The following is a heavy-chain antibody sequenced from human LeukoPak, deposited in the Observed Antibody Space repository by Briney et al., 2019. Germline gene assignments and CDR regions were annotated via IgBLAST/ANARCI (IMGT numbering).Heavy chain of an antibody. Sequence: PSETLSLTCTVSGGSISSYYWNWIRQPPGKGLEWIGYIYYSGSTNYNPSLKSRVTISVDTSKNQFSLKLSSVTAADTAVYYCARETHSGRANYFDYWGQGTLVTVSS. V-gene: IGHV4-59*01. D-gene: IGHD1-26*01. CDR3: ARETHSGRANYFDY. CDR1: GGSISSYY. CDR2: IYYSGST. J-gene: IGHJ4*02.